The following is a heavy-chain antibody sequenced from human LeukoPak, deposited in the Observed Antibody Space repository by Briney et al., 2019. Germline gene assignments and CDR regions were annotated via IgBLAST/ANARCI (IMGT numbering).Heavy chain of an antibody. V-gene: IGHV3-7*03. CDR1: GFTFSSYW. CDR3: AKGVNTMVRGVDYYYYYMDV. Sequence: PGGSLRLSCAASGFTFSSYWMTWVRQAPGKGLEWVANIKQGGSEKYYVDSVKGRFTISRDNAKNSLYLQMNSLRAEDTAVYYCAKGVNTMVRGVDYYYYYMDVWGKGTTVTISS. CDR2: IKQGGSEK. D-gene: IGHD3-10*01. J-gene: IGHJ6*03.